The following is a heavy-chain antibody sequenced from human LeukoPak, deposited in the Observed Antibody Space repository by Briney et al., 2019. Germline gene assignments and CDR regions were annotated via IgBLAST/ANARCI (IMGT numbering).Heavy chain of an antibody. CDR2: ILPGGKES. J-gene: IGHJ4*02. CDR1: GYSFSTNM. Sequence: VGSLRLSCVLSGYSFSTNMMTWVRQAPEEGLEWVATILPGGKESYRVESVKGPFTASTDNAKNSLFLQMNSLRADDTAVYYCMSAHGYWGQGTLVTVSS. CDR3: MSAHGY. V-gene: IGHV3-7*01.